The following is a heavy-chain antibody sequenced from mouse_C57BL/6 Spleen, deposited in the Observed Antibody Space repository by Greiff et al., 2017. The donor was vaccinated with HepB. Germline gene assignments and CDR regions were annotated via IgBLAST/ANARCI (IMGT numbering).Heavy chain of an antibody. Sequence: EVQLQQSGPELVKPGASVKMSCKASGYTFTDYNMHWVKQSHGKSLEWIGYINPNNGGTSYNQKFKGKATLTVNKSSSTAYMELRSLTSEDSAVYYCARSGIFLFVWAMDYWGQGTSVTVSS. D-gene: IGHD1-1*01. CDR1: GYTFTDYN. CDR2: INPNNGGT. J-gene: IGHJ4*01. CDR3: ARSGIFLFVWAMDY. V-gene: IGHV1-22*01.